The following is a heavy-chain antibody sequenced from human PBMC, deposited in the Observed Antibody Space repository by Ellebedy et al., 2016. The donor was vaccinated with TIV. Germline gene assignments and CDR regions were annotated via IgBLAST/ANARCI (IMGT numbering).Heavy chain of an antibody. CDR3: ARDIPQRPKPARFDP. V-gene: IGHV3-53*01. CDR2: IYGGDST. Sequence: GESLKISCAASGFTVSGNYMSWVRQAPGKGLEWVSVIYGGDSTYYVDSVKGRFTISRDSSKNTLYLQTNSLRVEDTAVYYCARDIPQRPKPARFDPWGQGTLVTVSS. D-gene: IGHD1-1*01. J-gene: IGHJ5*02. CDR1: GFTVSGNY.